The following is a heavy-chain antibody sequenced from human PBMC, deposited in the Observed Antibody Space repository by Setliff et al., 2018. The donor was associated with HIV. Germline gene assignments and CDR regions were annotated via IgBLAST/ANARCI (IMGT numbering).Heavy chain of an antibody. Sequence: GGSLRLSCAASGFTVDTGAMNWVRQAPGKGLEWVSTIGCWGTCTFYADSVKGRFTISRDNSKNTLYLRMDSLRAEDTAIYYCAKDSRRGDAYNVGVFDFWGQGTMVTVSS. J-gene: IGHJ3*01. D-gene: IGHD3-10*01. CDR3: AKDSRRGDAYNVGVFDF. CDR1: GFTVDTGA. CDR2: IGCWGTCT. V-gene: IGHV3-23*01.